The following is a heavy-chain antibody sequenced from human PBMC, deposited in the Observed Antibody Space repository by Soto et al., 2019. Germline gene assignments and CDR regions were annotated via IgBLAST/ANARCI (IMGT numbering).Heavy chain of an antibody. V-gene: IGHV5-10-1*01. D-gene: IGHD2-15*01. CDR1: GYSFTSYW. Sequence: PGESLKISCKGSGYSFTSYWISWVRQMPGKGLEWMGRIDPSDSYTNYGPSFQGHVTISADKSISTAYLQWSSLKASDTAMYYCASSHHRRGSAFSPLDYYYYCMDVWGQGTTVTVSS. CDR3: ASSHHRRGSAFSPLDYYYYCMDV. CDR2: IDPSDSYT. J-gene: IGHJ6*02.